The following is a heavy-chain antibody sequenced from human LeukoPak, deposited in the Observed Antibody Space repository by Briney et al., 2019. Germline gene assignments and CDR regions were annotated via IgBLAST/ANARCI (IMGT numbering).Heavy chain of an antibody. CDR3: AKSAYNYDSSGNYYAPFDY. CDR1: GFTFSSYA. D-gene: IGHD3-22*01. Sequence: GGSLRLSFAASGFTFSSYAMSWVRRAPGKGLEWVSAISGSGGSTYYADSVKGRFTISRDTSKNTLYLQMNSLRAEDTAVYYCAKSAYNYDSSGNYYAPFDYWGQGTLVTVSS. J-gene: IGHJ4*02. CDR2: ISGSGGST. V-gene: IGHV3-23*01.